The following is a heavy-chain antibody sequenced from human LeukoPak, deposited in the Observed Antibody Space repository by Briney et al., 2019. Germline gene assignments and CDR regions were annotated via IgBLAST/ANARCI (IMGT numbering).Heavy chain of an antibody. CDR2: IYPGDSDT. D-gene: IGHD5-24*01. CDR3: ARQDGYALFYFDK. Sequence: GESLKISCKGSGYSFTNYWIGWVRQMPGKGLEWMGIIYPGDSDTRYSPSFQGQVTISADKSISTAYLQWGSLRASDTAMYYCARQDGYALFYFDKWGQGTLVTVSS. J-gene: IGHJ4*02. CDR1: GYSFTNYW. V-gene: IGHV5-51*01.